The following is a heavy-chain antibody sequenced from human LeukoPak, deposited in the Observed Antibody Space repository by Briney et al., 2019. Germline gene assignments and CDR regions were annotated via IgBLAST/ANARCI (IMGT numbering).Heavy chain of an antibody. CDR3: ARLDVKYSSSWPSLDY. CDR2: IYHSGST. Sequence: SETLSLTCAVSRGSISSNNWWSWVRQPPGKRLEWIAEIYHSGSTNYNPSLKSRVTISVDKSKNQFSLKLSSVTAADTAVYYCARLDVKYSSSWPSLDYWGQGTLVTVSS. J-gene: IGHJ4*02. D-gene: IGHD6-13*01. CDR1: RGSISSNNW. V-gene: IGHV4-4*02.